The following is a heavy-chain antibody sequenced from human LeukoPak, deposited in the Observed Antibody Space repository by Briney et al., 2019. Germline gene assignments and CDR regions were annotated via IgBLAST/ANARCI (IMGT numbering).Heavy chain of an antibody. V-gene: IGHV4-59*11. CDR1: GGSISSHY. J-gene: IGHJ4*02. CDR3: ARADFWSGDHVY. D-gene: IGHD3-3*01. CDR2: IYYSGST. Sequence: PSETLSLTCTVSGGSISSHYWSWIRQPPGKGLEWIGYIYYSGSTNYNPSLKSRVTISVDTSKNQFSLKLSSVTAADTAVSYCARADFWSGDHVYWGQGTLVTVYS.